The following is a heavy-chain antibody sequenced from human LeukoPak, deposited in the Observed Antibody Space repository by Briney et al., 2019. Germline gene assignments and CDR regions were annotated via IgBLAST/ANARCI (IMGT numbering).Heavy chain of an antibody. J-gene: IGHJ6*03. CDR1: GGSISSYY. Sequence: SETLSLTCTVSGGSISSYYWSWIRQPPGKGMEGIGDLHYSGSTNYNPSLRSRVTISVDTSKNQFSLKLSSVTAADTAVYYCARTTEGGYTYGYFYYYYMDVWGKGTTVTISS. V-gene: IGHV4-59*01. D-gene: IGHD5-18*01. CDR2: LHYSGST. CDR3: ARTTEGGYTYGYFYYYYMDV.